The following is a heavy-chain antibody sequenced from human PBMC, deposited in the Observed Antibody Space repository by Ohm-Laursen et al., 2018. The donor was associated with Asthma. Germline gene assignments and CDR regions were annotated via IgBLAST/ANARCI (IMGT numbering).Heavy chain of an antibody. CDR2: FDPEDGET. Sequence: GASVKVSCKVSGYTLTELSMHWVRQAPGKGLEWMGGFDPEDGETIYAQKFQGRVTMTEDTSTDTAYMELSSLRSEDTAVYYCATARHDYGGNSRVFDYWGQGTLVTVSS. CDR1: GYTLTELS. CDR3: ATARHDYGGNSRVFDY. J-gene: IGHJ4*02. V-gene: IGHV1-24*01. D-gene: IGHD4-23*01.